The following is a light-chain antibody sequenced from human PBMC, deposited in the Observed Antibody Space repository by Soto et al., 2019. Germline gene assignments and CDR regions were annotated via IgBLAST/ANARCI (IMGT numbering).Light chain of an antibody. Sequence: DIQMTQSPSSLSASVGDRVTITCRSSQIIRTYLNWYQQKPGKAPKLLIYSASTLQSGVPSRFSGSGSGANFSLTLSSLQPEDFATYYCQQGYSTLPYTFGQGTKVEI. CDR3: QQGYSTLPYT. CDR2: SAS. CDR1: QIIRTY. J-gene: IGKJ2*01. V-gene: IGKV1-39*01.